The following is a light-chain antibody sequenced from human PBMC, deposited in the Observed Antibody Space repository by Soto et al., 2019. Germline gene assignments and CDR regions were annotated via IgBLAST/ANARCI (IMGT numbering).Light chain of an antibody. V-gene: IGKV3-11*01. Sequence: EIVLTQSPATLSLSPGERATLSCRASQSVSSYLAWYHQKPGQAPRLLIYDASNRATGIPARFSGSGSGTDFTLTSSSLEPEDFAVYYCQQRSNWPFTFGPGTQVDIK. CDR3: QQRSNWPFT. J-gene: IGKJ3*01. CDR1: QSVSSY. CDR2: DAS.